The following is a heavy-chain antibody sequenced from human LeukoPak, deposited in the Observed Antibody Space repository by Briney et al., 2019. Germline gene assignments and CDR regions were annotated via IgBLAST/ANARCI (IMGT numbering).Heavy chain of an antibody. Sequence: SVKVSCKASGGTFSSYAISWVRQAPGQGVEWMGRIIPIFGTANYAQKFQGRVTITTDESTSTAYMELSSLRSEDTAVYYCARDPGYYSSGWLDYWGQGTLVTVSS. CDR2: IIPIFGTA. D-gene: IGHD6-19*01. V-gene: IGHV1-69*05. CDR1: GGTFSSYA. J-gene: IGHJ4*02. CDR3: ARDPGYYSSGWLDY.